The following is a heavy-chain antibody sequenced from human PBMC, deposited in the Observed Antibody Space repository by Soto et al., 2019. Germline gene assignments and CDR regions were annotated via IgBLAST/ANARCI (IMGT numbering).Heavy chain of an antibody. Sequence: PSETLSLTCNVSGGSLTTYFWSWIRQPPGKGLEWTGYIFYSGTTNYNPSLKSRVTMSIDTSRNRFALKLTSLTAADSAVYYCARGRGGTYDAFDIWGQGTMVTVSS. CDR1: GGSLTTYF. V-gene: IGHV4-59*01. J-gene: IGHJ3*02. D-gene: IGHD1-26*01. CDR2: IFYSGTT. CDR3: ARGRGGTYDAFDI.